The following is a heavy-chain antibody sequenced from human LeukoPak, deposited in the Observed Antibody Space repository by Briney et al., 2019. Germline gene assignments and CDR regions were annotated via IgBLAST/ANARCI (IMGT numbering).Heavy chain of an antibody. CDR3: ARDRGYSYGYPFDY. J-gene: IGHJ4*02. V-gene: IGHV3-23*01. D-gene: IGHD5-18*01. CDR2: ISGGGGST. Sequence: GGSLRLSCAASGFTFSSYAMSWVRQAPGKGLEWVSTISGGGGSTHYADSVKGRFTISRDNAKNSLYLQMNSLRAEDTAVYYCARDRGYSYGYPFDYWGQGTLVTVSS. CDR1: GFTFSSYA.